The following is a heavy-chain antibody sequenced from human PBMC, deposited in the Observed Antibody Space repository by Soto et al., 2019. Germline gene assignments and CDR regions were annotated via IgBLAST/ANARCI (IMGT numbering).Heavy chain of an antibody. V-gene: IGHV4-4*02. J-gene: IGHJ5*02. CDR1: GGTVASSHW. CDR3: AREIVTAGGNNYFDP. D-gene: IGHD2-21*02. CDR2: VYHTGDT. Sequence: QVQLQESGPRLVKPSGSLSLTCGVSGGTVASSHWWSWVRQSPSRGLEWIGNVYHTGDTNFNPSLRSRVTFSVDKSNTQFSLRLTSLTAADTAVYFCAREIVTAGGNNYFDPWGPGTLVTVSS.